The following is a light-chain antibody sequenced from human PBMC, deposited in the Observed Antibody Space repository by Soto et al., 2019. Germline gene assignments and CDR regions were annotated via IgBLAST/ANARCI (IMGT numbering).Light chain of an antibody. CDR3: QHYNSYSEA. J-gene: IGKJ1*01. Sequence: EIQMTQSPSTLSGSVLDRVTITFRASQTISSWLAWYQQKPGKAPKLLIYKASTLKSGVPSRFSGSGSGTEFTLTISSLQPDDFATYYCQHYNSYSEAFGQGTKVDIK. V-gene: IGKV1-5*03. CDR1: QTISSW. CDR2: KAS.